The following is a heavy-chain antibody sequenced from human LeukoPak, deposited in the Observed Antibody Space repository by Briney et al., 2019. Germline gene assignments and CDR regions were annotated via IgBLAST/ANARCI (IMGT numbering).Heavy chain of an antibody. CDR3: AKDRAGSWAIDY. V-gene: IGHV3-30*18. CDR1: GFTFSTYN. CDR2: ISYDGSNK. D-gene: IGHD6-13*01. Sequence: GGSLRLSCAASGFTFSTYNMHWVHQAPGKGLEWVAVISYDGSNKYYADSVKGRFTISRDDSKNTLYLEMNSLNAEDTAVYYCAKDRAGSWAIDYWGQGTLVTVSS. J-gene: IGHJ4*02.